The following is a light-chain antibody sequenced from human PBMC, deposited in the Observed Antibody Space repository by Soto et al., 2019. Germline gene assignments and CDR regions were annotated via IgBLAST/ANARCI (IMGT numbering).Light chain of an antibody. Sequence: EIVLTQSPGTLSLSPGERATLSCRASQNVSSSYLAWYQQKPGQAPRLLIYGASSRATGIPDRFSGSGSGTDFTLTISRLEPEDFAVYYCQQYGSSPWTFGHGTKVEIK. CDR3: QQYGSSPWT. J-gene: IGKJ1*01. CDR2: GAS. V-gene: IGKV3-20*01. CDR1: QNVSSSY.